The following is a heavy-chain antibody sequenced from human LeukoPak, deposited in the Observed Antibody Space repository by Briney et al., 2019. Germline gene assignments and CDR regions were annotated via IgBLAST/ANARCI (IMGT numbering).Heavy chain of an antibody. V-gene: IGHV4-30-2*03. CDR2: IYHSGST. CDR1: GASISSGDYF. CDR3: ARLGSGSYEAYLDY. D-gene: IGHD1-26*01. Sequence: TSQTLSLTCTVSGASISSGDYFWSWIRQPPGKGLEWIGSIYHSGSTYYNPSLKSRVTISVDTSKNQFSLKLSSVTAADTAVYYCARLGSGSYEAYLDYWGQGTLVTVSS. J-gene: IGHJ4*02.